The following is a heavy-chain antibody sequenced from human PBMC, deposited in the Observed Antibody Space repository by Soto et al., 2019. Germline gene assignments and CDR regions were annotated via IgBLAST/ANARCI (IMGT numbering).Heavy chain of an antibody. CDR1: GGSISSGDYY. V-gene: IGHV4-30-4*01. CDR3: ARSWYAFTIDP. D-gene: IGHD6-13*01. J-gene: IGHJ5*02. CDR2: IYYSGST. Sequence: SETLSLTCTVSGGSISSGDYYWSWIRQPPGKGLEWIGYIYYSGSTYYNPSLKSQVTISVDTSKNQFSLKLSSVTAADTAVYYCARSWYAFTIDPWGQGTLVTVSS.